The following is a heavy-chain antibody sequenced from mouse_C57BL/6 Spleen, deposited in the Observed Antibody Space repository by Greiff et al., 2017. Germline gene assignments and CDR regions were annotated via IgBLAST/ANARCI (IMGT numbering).Heavy chain of an antibody. V-gene: IGHV1-55*01. D-gene: IGHD1-1*01. CDR1: GYTFTSYW. CDR3: ARWRDSSSGDFDY. CDR2: IYPGSGST. Sequence: VQLQQPGAELVKPGASVKMSCQASGYTFTSYWLTWVKQRPGQGLEWIGDIYPGSGSTNYNEKFKSKATLTVDTSSSTAYMQLSSLTSEDSAVYYCARWRDSSSGDFDYWGQGATLTVSS. J-gene: IGHJ2*01.